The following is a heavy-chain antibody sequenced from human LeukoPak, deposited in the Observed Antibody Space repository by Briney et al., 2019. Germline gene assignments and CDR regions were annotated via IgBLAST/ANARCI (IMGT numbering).Heavy chain of an antibody. D-gene: IGHD1/OR15-1a*01. CDR1: GFTFSSYA. J-gene: IGHJ3*02. Sequence: GGSLRLSCAASGFTFSSYAMSWVRQAPGKGLEWVSAISGSGGSTYYADSVKGRFTISRDNSKNTLYLQVSSLRAEDTAVYYCATLNSVYDAFDIWGQGTVVTVSS. CDR2: ISGSGGST. V-gene: IGHV3-23*01. CDR3: ATLNSVYDAFDI.